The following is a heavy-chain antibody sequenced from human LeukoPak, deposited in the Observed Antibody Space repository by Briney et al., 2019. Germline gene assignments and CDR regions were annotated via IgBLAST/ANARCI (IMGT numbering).Heavy chain of an antibody. CDR2: ITPIVDIA. V-gene: IGHV1-69*04. CDR1: GGSFSNYA. J-gene: IGHJ5*02. CDR3: ARGVAPILAAAGWVWFDP. D-gene: IGHD6-13*01. Sequence: SVKVSCKASGGSFSNYAFSWVRQAPGQGLEWMGRITPIVDIATYIQKFQGRVTITADESTSTAYMELSSLRSEDTDVYYCARGVAPILAAAGWVWFDPWGQGTLVTVSS.